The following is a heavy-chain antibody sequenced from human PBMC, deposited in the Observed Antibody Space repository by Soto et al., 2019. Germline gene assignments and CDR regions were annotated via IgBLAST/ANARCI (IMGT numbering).Heavy chain of an antibody. D-gene: IGHD2-15*01. Sequence: TLSLTCSVSGVTRSYGGYSWSWIRQSPGKGLEWLGYISHLGTNYYNPSFKSRLSLSIDRTRNQFSLSLSYMTAADKAVYYCARGGGYDSFDFWGQGIQVTVSS. CDR1: GVTRSYGGYS. J-gene: IGHJ4*02. V-gene: IGHV4-30-2*06. CDR3: ARGGGYDSFDF. CDR2: ISHLGTN.